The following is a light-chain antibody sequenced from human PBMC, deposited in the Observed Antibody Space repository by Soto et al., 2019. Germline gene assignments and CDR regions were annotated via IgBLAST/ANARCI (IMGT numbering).Light chain of an antibody. V-gene: IGKV2-30*01. CDR1: QSLVYSDGNTY. CDR2: KVS. J-gene: IGKJ2*01. CDR3: MQGTKWPGT. Sequence: DVVVTQSPLSLPVTLGQPASISCRSSQSLVYSDGNTYLSWFHQRPGQSPRRLIYKVSNRDSGVPDRFRGSRSGTDFTLKISRVEAEDVGVYYCMQGTKWPGTFGEGTKLEIK.